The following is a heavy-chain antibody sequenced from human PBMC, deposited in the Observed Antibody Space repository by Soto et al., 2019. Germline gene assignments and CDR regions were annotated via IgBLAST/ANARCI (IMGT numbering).Heavy chain of an antibody. V-gene: IGHV3-15*01. J-gene: IGHJ4*02. Sequence: GGSLRLSCAASGFTFSNAWMSWVRQAPGKGLEWVGRIKSKTDGGTTDYAAPVKGRFTISRDDSKNTLYLQVNSLKTEDTAVYYCTTWRYSYGPFDYWGQGTLVTVSS. CDR3: TTWRYSYGPFDY. CDR2: IKSKTDGGTT. D-gene: IGHD5-18*01. CDR1: GFTFSNAW.